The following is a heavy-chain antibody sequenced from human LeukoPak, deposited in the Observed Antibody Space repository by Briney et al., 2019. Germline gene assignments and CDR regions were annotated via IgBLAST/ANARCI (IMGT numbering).Heavy chain of an antibody. CDR3: AKESTVTPYYYYYMDV. D-gene: IGHD4-17*01. Sequence: GGSLRLSCAASGFTFSSYEMNWVRQAPGKGLEWVSYISSSGRTIYYADSVKGRFTTSRDNAKNTLYLQMNSLRAEDTAVYYCAKESTVTPYYYYYMDVWGKGTTVTISS. CDR2: ISSSGRTI. J-gene: IGHJ6*03. V-gene: IGHV3-48*03. CDR1: GFTFSSYE.